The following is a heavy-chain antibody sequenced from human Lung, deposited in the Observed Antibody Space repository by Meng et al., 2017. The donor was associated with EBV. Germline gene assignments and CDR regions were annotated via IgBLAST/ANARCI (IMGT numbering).Heavy chain of an antibody. J-gene: IGHJ4*02. CDR2: ISAYNGNT. CDR3: ARVEVGITSRDY. V-gene: IGHV1-18*01. D-gene: IGHD1-26*01. Sequence: AQLGQFGGEVKEPGASVKVSCKASGYTFTNYGITWVRQAPGQGLEWMGWISAYNGNTNYAQTLQGRLTMTTDTSTSTAYMELRSLRSDDTAVYYCARVEVGITSRDYWGQGTLVTVSS. CDR1: GYTFTNYG.